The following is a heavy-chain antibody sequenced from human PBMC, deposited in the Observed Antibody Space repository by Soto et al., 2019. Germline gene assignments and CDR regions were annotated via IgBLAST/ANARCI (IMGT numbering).Heavy chain of an antibody. D-gene: IGHD3-22*01. CDR2: ISAYNGNT. CDR1: GYTFTSYG. CDR3: ARARGESSGYYLRSPFWFDP. Sequence: ASVKVSCKASGYTFTSYGISWVPQAPGPGLEWMGWISAYNGNTNYAQKLQGRVTMTTDTSTSTAYMELRSLRSDDTAVYYCARARGESSGYYLRSPFWFDPWGQGTLVTVSS. J-gene: IGHJ5*02. V-gene: IGHV1-18*01.